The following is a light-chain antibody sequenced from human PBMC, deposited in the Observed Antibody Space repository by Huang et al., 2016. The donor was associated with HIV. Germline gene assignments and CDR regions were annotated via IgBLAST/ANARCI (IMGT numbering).Light chain of an antibody. V-gene: IGKV3-15*01. CDR1: QSVSSN. CDR2: GAS. CDR3: QQYNNWPRGT. J-gene: IGKJ2*01. Sequence: EIVMTQSPATLSVSPGERATLSCRASQSVSSNLAWYQRKPGQAPRLLISGASSRATGIPARFSGSGSGTEFTLTISSLQSEDFAVYYCQQYNNWPRGTFGQGTKVEIK.